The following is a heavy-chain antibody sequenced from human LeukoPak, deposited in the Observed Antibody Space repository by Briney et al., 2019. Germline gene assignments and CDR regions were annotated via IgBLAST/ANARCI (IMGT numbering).Heavy chain of an antibody. J-gene: IGHJ4*02. CDR1: GGSISSGGYY. Sequence: SETLSLTCTVSGGSISSGGYYWSWIRQHPGKGLEWIGYIYYSGSTYYNPSLKSRVTISVDTSKNQSSLKLSSVTAADTAVYYCTRVGWLYYFDYWGQGTLVTVSS. CDR2: IYYSGST. V-gene: IGHV4-31*03. CDR3: TRVGWLYYFDY. D-gene: IGHD3-10*01.